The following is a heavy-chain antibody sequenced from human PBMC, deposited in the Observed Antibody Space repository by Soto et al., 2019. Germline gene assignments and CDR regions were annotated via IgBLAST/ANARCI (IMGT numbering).Heavy chain of an antibody. V-gene: IGHV1-18*01. J-gene: IGHJ5*02. CDR1: GYTFTSYA. D-gene: IGHD1-20*01. Sequence: ASVKVSCKASGYTFTSYAMHWVRQAPGQGLEWMGWISAYNGNTNYAQKLQGRVTMTRDTSTSTAYMELRSLRSDDTAVYYCARDRFDAVYFNWFDPWGQGTLVTVSS. CDR2: ISAYNGNT. CDR3: ARDRFDAVYFNWFDP.